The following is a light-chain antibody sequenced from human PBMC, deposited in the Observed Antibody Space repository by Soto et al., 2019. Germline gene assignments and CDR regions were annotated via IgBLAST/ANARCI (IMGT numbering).Light chain of an antibody. CDR3: MKSLQTRRV. V-gene: IGKV2-28*01. J-gene: IGKJ1*01. CDR2: LRS. Sequence: DIVMTQSPHALRCRSEEPQSIAYRKSENLLFSNGYNYLDWYLQKPGQSPQLLIYLRSDRASGVPDRFSCSGSGLHITLKLSRVDAEDVRVRYWMKSLQTRRVFAQGTKVDIK. CDR1: ENLLFSNGYNY.